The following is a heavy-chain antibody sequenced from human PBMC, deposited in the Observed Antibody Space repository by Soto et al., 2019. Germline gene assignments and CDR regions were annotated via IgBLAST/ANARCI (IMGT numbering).Heavy chain of an antibody. CDR1: GGSVSSGSSY. J-gene: IGHJ6*02. CDR3: ASLSGDCTPHLAYYGMEV. CDR2: IYYSGSA. Sequence: SETLSLTCTVSGGSVSSGSSYWSWIRQPPEKGLEWIGNIYYSGSANYKPSLKSRVTISVDTSKNQFSLKLSSVTDADTAAYYCASLSGDCTPHLAYYGMEVWGEAITVTVS. D-gene: IGHD2-21*02. V-gene: IGHV4-61*01.